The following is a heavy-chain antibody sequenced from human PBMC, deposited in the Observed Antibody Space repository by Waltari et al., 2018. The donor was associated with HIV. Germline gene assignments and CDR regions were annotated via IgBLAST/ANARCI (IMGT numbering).Heavy chain of an antibody. CDR2: ISSSSSYI. V-gene: IGHV3-21*01. CDR1: GFTFRSYS. J-gene: IGHJ3*02. CDR3: ASYYYDSSGYFSAFDI. D-gene: IGHD3-22*01. Sequence: CAASGFTFRSYSMNWVRRAPGKGLEWVSSISSSSSYIYYADSVKGRFTISRDNAKNSLYLQMNSLRAEDTAVYYCASYYYDSSGYFSAFDIWGQGTMVTVSS.